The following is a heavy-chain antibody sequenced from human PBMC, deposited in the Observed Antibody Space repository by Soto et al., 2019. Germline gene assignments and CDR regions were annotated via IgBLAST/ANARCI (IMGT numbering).Heavy chain of an antibody. Sequence: QVQLQESGPGLVKPSQTLSLTCTVSGGSISSGGYYWSWIRQHPGKGLEWIGYIYYSGSTYYNPSLKSRVTTSVDTSKNQFSLKLSSVTAADTAVHYCARKATVTTCFDYWGQGTLGTVSS. CDR1: GGSISSGGYY. J-gene: IGHJ4*02. CDR2: IYYSGST. CDR3: ARKATVTTCFDY. D-gene: IGHD4-17*01. V-gene: IGHV4-31*03.